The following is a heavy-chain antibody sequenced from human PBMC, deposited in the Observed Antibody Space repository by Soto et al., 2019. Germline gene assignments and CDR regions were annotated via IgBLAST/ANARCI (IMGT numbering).Heavy chain of an antibody. Sequence: GGSLRLSCAASGFTFSSYAMSWVRQAPGKGLEWVSAISGSGGSTYYADSVKGRFTISRDNSKNTLYLQMNSLRADDTAVYYCAKDRAGDGSGSYTWHSFDPPGQGTRVTVAS. CDR1: GFTFSSYA. CDR3: AKDRAGDGSGSYTWHSFDP. D-gene: IGHD3-10*01. CDR2: ISGSGGST. V-gene: IGHV3-23*01. J-gene: IGHJ5*02.